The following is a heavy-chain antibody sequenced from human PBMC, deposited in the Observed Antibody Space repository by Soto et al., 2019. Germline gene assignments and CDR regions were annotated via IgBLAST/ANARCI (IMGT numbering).Heavy chain of an antibody. CDR3: ARDRYDSSGYYFDY. CDR2: ISYDGSNK. V-gene: IGHV3-30-3*01. CDR1: GFTFSSYA. D-gene: IGHD3-22*01. Sequence: QVQLVESGGGVVQPGRSLRLSCAASGFTFSSYAMHWVRQAPGKGLEWVAVISYDGSNKYYADSVKGRFTISRDNSKNTLYLQMNSRRAEDTAVYYCARDRYDSSGYYFDYWGQGTLVTVSS. J-gene: IGHJ4*02.